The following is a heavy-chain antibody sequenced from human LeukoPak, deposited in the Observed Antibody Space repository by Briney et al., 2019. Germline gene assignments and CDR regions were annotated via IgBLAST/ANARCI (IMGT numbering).Heavy chain of an antibody. CDR3: ARQAVADAFDI. D-gene: IGHD6-19*01. V-gene: IGHV4-39*01. Sequence: KPSETLSLTCTVSGGSISSSSYYWGWIRQPPGKGLEWIGSIYYSGSTYYNPSLKSRVTISVDTSKNQFSLKLSSVTAADTAVYYCARQAVADAFDIWGQRTMVTVSS. CDR2: IYYSGST. CDR1: GGSISSSSYY. J-gene: IGHJ3*02.